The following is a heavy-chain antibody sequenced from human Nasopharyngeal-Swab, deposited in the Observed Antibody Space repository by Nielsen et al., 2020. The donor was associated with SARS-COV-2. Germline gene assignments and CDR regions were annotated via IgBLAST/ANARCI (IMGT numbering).Heavy chain of an antibody. CDR1: GFNLGYFA. CDR3: TRGNSGWYGVGHF. CDR2: IRSKAYGGTT. Sequence: GESLKISCTASGFNLGYFAMSWFRQAPGKGLEWVGFIRSKAYGGTTEYAASVKGRFTISRDDPKSIAYLEMNSLKTEDTAVYYCTRGNSGWYGVGHFWGQGILVRVSS. J-gene: IGHJ4*02. V-gene: IGHV3-49*03. D-gene: IGHD6-19*01.